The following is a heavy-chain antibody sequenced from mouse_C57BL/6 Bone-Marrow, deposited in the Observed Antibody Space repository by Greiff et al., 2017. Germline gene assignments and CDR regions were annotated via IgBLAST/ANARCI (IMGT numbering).Heavy chain of an antibody. V-gene: IGHV1-66*01. CDR2: IYPGSGNT. J-gene: IGHJ2*01. CDR3: AKLGLLYYFDY. CDR1: GYSFTSYY. Sequence: VKLQESGPELVKPGASVKISCKASGYSFTSYYIHWVKQRPGQGLEWIGWIYPGSGNTKYNEKFKGKATLTADTSSSTAYMQLSSLTSEDSAVYYCAKLGLLYYFDYWGQGTTLTVSS. D-gene: IGHD3-3*01.